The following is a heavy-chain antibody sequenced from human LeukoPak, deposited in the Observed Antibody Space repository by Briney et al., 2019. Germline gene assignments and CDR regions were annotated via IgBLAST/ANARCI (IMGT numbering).Heavy chain of an antibody. CDR1: GYTFTSYA. Sequence: ASVKVSCKASGYTFTSYAMHWVRQAPGQRLEWMGWINAGNGNTKYSQKFQGRVTITRDTSASTAYMGLSSLRSEDTAVYYCARDKWYSSSWYFIDYWGQGTLVTVSS. CDR2: INAGNGNT. V-gene: IGHV1-3*01. J-gene: IGHJ4*02. D-gene: IGHD6-13*01. CDR3: ARDKWYSSSWYFIDY.